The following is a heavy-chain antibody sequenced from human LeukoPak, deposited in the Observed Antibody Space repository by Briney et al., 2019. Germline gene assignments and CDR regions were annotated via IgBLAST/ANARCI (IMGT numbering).Heavy chain of an antibody. D-gene: IGHD3-22*01. J-gene: IGHJ4*02. CDR2: ISDSGGTT. CDR1: GFTFSSYS. Sequence: GGSLRLSCAASGFTFSSYSMNWVRQAPGKGLEWVSVISDSGGTTYYADSVKGRFAISRDNSQSTLYLQMNTLRAEDTAVYYCARDPSPYYYDSSGYSDWGQGTLVTVS. V-gene: IGHV3-23*01. CDR3: ARDPSPYYYDSSGYSD.